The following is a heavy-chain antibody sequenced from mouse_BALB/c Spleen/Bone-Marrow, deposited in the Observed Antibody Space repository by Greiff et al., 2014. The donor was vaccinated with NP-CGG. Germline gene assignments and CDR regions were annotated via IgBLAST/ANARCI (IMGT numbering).Heavy chain of an antibody. CDR3: ARGIITLYYYTMDY. J-gene: IGHJ4*01. CDR2: IYPNSGGT. Sequence: EVQLQQSGPELVKPGASVKISCKASGYTFTDYNMHWVKQSHGKSLEWIGYIYPNSGGTGYNQKFKNKATLTENNSSSTAYMELRSLTSEDTAVYYCARGIITLYYYTMDYWGQGTSVTVSS. D-gene: IGHD1-2*01. CDR1: GYTFTDYN. V-gene: IGHV1S29*02.